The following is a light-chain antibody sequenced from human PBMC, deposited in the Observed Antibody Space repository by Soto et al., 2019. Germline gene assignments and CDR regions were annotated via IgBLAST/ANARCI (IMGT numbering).Light chain of an antibody. Sequence: EIVLTQSPGTLSVSPGERATLSCRASQSVGRNYLAWYQQKPGQAPRLLIYGASSRATGIPERFSGSGSGTDFTLTISRLEPEDFAVYNCQQYASSPRTFGGGTKVETK. CDR1: QSVGRNY. J-gene: IGKJ4*01. V-gene: IGKV3-20*01. CDR3: QQYASSPRT. CDR2: GAS.